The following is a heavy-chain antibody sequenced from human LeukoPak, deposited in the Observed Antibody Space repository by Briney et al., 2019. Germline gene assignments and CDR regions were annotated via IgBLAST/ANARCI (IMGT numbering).Heavy chain of an antibody. CDR1: GGSISSPY. CDR2: IHSSGST. Sequence: SETLSLTCTVSGGSISSPYWTWIRQPPGKGLEWIGYIHSSGSTSYNPPLKSRVTISLDTFKNQFSLKLSSVTAADTAVYYCARDDGSSMTNNINWYVHWGQGTLVTVSS. J-gene: IGHJ5*02. D-gene: IGHD5-24*01. V-gene: IGHV4-59*11. CDR3: ARDDGSSMTNNINWYVH.